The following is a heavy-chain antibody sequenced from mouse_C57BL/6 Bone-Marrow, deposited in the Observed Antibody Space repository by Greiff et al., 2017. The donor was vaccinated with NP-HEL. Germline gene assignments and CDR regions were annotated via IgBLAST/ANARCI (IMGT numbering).Heavy chain of an antibody. Sequence: EVQLQQSGPGLVKPSQSLSLTCSVTGYSITSGYYWNWIRQFPGNKLEWMGYISYDGSNNYNPSLKNRIPITRDTSKNQFFLKLNSVTTEDTATYYCARVITTVVARGAMDYWGQGTSVTVSS. CDR2: ISYDGSN. CDR3: ARVITTVVARGAMDY. CDR1: GYSITSGYY. V-gene: IGHV3-6*01. D-gene: IGHD1-1*01. J-gene: IGHJ4*01.